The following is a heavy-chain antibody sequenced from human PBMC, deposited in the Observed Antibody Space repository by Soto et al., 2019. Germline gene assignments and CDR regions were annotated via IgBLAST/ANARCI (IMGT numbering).Heavy chain of an antibody. CDR1: GFNFRDYF. Sequence: GESLNISCAASGFNFRDYFMSWLRQAPGKGLEWVSYIGPYGNSIYYADSVKGRFTISRDDTTKSLHLHMNSLRTDDTAVYYCARDDHTYGVYWGQGPPVTVSS. J-gene: IGHJ4*02. CDR3: ARDDHTYGVY. D-gene: IGHD2-21*01. CDR2: IGPYGNSI. V-gene: IGHV3-11*01.